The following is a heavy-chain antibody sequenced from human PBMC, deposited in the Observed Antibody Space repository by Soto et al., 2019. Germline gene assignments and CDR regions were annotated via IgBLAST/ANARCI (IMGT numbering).Heavy chain of an antibody. CDR1: GGTFSSYT. CDR2: IIPILGIA. J-gene: IGHJ4*02. Sequence: QVQLVQSGAEVKKPGSSVKVSCKASGGTFSSYTISWVRQAPGQGLEWMGRIIPILGIANYAQKFQGRVTITADKSTRTAYMELSSLRSEDTAVYYCARGVGGTPSYFDYWGQGTLVTVSS. CDR3: ARGVGGTPSYFDY. V-gene: IGHV1-69*02. D-gene: IGHD2-15*01.